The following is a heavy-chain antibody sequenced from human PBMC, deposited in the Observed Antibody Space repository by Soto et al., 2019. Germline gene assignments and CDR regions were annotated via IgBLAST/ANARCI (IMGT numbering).Heavy chain of an antibody. V-gene: IGHV1-18*01. D-gene: IGHD6-6*01. CDR1: GYTFTSYG. CDR3: ARDTYSSSFSSDPELDY. Sequence: QVQLVQSVAELKKPGASVKVSCKASGYTFTSYGISWVRQAPGQGLEWMGWISAYNGNTNYAQKLQGRVTMTTDTSTSTAYMELRSLRSDDTAVYYCARDTYSSSFSSDPELDYWGQGTLVTVSS. J-gene: IGHJ4*02. CDR2: ISAYNGNT.